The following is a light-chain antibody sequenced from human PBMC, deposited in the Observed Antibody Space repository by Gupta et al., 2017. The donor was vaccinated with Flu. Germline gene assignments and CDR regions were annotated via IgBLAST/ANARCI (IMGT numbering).Light chain of an antibody. J-gene: IGLJ1*01. V-gene: IGLV2-18*02. CDR1: SSDIGTYNS. CDR2: EVS. CDR3: SSYTSSYTYV. Sequence: QSALTQPPSVSGSPGQSVPISCTGTSSDIGTYNSVSWYQQPPGTAPKLMIYEVSNRPSGVPVRFSASKSGNTASLTISGLQGEDEADYYCSSYTSSYTYVFGTGTKVTVL.